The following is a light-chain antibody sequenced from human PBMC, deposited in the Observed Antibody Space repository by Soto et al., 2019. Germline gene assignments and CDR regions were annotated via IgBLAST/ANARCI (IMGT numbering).Light chain of an antibody. Sequence: EIVLTQSPGTLSLSPGDRATLSCRASQSVSTNYLAWYQQSLGQAPRLLIYGASSRATGIPDRFSGNGSGTDFTLTISRLEPEDFAVYYCHQYGSTPFTFGPGTKVVIK. CDR3: HQYGSTPFT. V-gene: IGKV3-20*01. J-gene: IGKJ3*01. CDR2: GAS. CDR1: QSVSTNY.